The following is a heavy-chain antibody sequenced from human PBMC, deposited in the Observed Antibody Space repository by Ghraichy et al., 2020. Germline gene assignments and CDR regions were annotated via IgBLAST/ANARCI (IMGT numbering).Heavy chain of an antibody. J-gene: IGHJ1*01. Sequence: SQTLSLTCTVSGASITSLYWSWIRQPPGKGLEWIGYISYNASSKNNPSLKSRVTMSLDTSKNQFSLKMNSVTAADTAVYYCATSKGSGNYFQHWGQGSLVTVSS. CDR1: GASITSLY. CDR2: ISYNASS. D-gene: IGHD1-26*01. CDR3: ATSKGSGNYFQH. V-gene: IGHV4-59*11.